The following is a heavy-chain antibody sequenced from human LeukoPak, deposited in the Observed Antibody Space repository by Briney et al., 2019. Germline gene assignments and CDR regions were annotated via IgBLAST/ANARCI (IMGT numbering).Heavy chain of an antibody. Sequence: GGSLRLSRAASGFTFSSYAMHWVRQAPGKGLEYVSAISSNGGSTYYANSVKGRFTISRDNSKNTLYLQMGSLRAEDMAVYYCARGTESSGWLNWFDPWGQGTLVTVSS. CDR3: ARGTESSGWLNWFDP. CDR1: GFTFSSYA. D-gene: IGHD6-19*01. V-gene: IGHV3-64*01. J-gene: IGHJ5*02. CDR2: ISSNGGST.